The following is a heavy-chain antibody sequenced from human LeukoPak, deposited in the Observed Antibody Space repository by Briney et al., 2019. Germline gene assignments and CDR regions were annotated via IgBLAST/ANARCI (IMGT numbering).Heavy chain of an antibody. J-gene: IGHJ6*02. CDR1: GFTFSSYW. CDR2: IKQDGSEK. D-gene: IGHD3-10*01. V-gene: IGHV3-7*03. CDR3: ARDRPLLWFGELFSYYYGIDV. Sequence: SGGSLRLSCAASGFTFSSYWMSWVRQAPGKGLEWVANIKQDGSEKYYVDSVKGRFTISRDNAKNSLYLQMNSLRAEDTAVYYCARDRPLLWFGELFSYYYGIDVWGQGTTVTVSS.